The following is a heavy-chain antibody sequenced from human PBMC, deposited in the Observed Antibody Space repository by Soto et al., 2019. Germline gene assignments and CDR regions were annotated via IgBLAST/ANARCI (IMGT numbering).Heavy chain of an antibody. D-gene: IGHD3-16*01. CDR1: GFTFSASD. V-gene: IGHV3-13*01. CDR2: IGTRHDA. CDR3: ARQASYWHGGGGWFDP. Sequence: EVQLVESGGGLVQPGGSLRLSCAASGFTFSASDMHWVRQATGKGLEWVSAIGTRHDAYYADSVKGRFTTSRENAKNSLYLQMNCLRAEDTAVYYCARQASYWHGGGGWFDPWGQGILVTVSS. J-gene: IGHJ5*02.